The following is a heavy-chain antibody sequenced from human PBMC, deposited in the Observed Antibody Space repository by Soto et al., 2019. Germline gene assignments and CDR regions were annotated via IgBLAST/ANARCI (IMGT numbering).Heavy chain of an antibody. D-gene: IGHD5-18*01. CDR1: GSNFTGYY. V-gene: IGHV1-2*02. CDR2: INPNSGGT. Sequence: ASVKASCKASGSNFTGYYMNWVRQAPGQGLERMGWINPNSGGTNYAQKFQGRVTMTRDTSISTAYMELNSLGAEDTAGYFCTRDHGFIYGYHDYAMDVWGQGTTVTVSS. J-gene: IGHJ6*02. CDR3: TRDHGFIYGYHDYAMDV.